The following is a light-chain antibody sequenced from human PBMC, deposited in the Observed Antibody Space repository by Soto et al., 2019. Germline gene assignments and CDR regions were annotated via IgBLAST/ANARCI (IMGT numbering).Light chain of an antibody. CDR1: KSVSSN. CDR2: GAY. V-gene: IGKV3-15*01. CDR3: QQYNNWSPET. J-gene: IGKJ1*01. Sequence: EIVMTQSPATLSVSPGERATLSCRASKSVSSNLAWYQQKPGQAPRLLIYGAYTSATGIPARFSGSGSGTELPLTIRSRQYEDFAVYYWQQYNNWSPETFGQGTKGEI.